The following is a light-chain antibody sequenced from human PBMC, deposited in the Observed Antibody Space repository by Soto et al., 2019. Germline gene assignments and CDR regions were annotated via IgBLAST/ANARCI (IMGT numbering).Light chain of an antibody. Sequence: IGLTKSPVTLSLSPGERATLSCRASQSVSNNYLAWYQQKPGQAPRLLIYGASNRATGIPDRFSGSGSGTDFTLTISRLEPEDFAVYYCQQYGSSGTFGQGTKVDIK. CDR1: QSVSNNY. J-gene: IGKJ1*01. CDR2: GAS. V-gene: IGKV3-20*01. CDR3: QQYGSSGT.